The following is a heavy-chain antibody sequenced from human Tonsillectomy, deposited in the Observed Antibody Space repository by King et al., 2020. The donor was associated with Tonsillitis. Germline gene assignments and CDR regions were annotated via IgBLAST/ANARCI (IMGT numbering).Heavy chain of an antibody. CDR1: GFTFSSYW. CDR2: INSDGSST. V-gene: IGHV3-74*01. J-gene: IGHJ4*02. Sequence: VQLVESGGGLVQPGGSLRLSCAASGFTFSSYWMHWVRQAPGKGLVWVSRINSDGSSTSYADSVKGRFTISRDNAKNTLYLQTNSLRAEDTAVYYCARAYYDSSGPEWWGQGTLVTVSS. D-gene: IGHD3-22*01. CDR3: ARAYYDSSGPEW.